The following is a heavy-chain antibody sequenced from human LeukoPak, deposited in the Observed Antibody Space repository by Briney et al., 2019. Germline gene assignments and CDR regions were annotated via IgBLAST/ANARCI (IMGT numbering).Heavy chain of an antibody. V-gene: IGHV3-11*01. D-gene: IGHD6-6*01. CDR3: ARAPVYYYFDY. Sequence: PGGSLRLSCAASGFTFSDYYMSWIRQAPGKGLEWVSYISSSASTIYYADSVKGRFTISRDNAKNSLSLQMNSLRAEDTAVYYSARAPVYYYFDYWGQGTLVTVSS. CDR1: GFTFSDYY. J-gene: IGHJ4*02. CDR2: ISSSASTI.